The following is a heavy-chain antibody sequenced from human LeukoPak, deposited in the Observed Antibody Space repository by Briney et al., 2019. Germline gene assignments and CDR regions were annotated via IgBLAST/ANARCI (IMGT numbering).Heavy chain of an antibody. CDR2: IYPGDSDT. CDR1: GYNFTSYW. Sequence: GESLKISCKGSGYNFTSYWIGWVRQMPGKGLEWMGIIYPGDSDTRYSPSFQGQVTISVDKSISTAYLQWSSLKASDTAMYYCARALGSYGPSGSYLELDYWGQGTLVTVSS. CDR3: ARALGSYGPSGSYLELDY. J-gene: IGHJ4*02. V-gene: IGHV5-51*01. D-gene: IGHD1-26*01.